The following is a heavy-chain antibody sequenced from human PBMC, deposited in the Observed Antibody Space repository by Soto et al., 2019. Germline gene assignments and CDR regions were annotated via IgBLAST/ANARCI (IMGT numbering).Heavy chain of an antibody. CDR2: IYYNGRT. J-gene: IGHJ4*02. CDR1: GGSISSYY. V-gene: IGHV4-59*12. Sequence: PSETLSLTCTVSGGSISSYYWSWIRQPPGKGLEWIGYIYYNGRTNYNPSLKSRVTISVDTSKNQFSLKLSSVTAEDTAVYYCARDLVSGSGSLDYWGQGTQVTVSS. CDR3: ARDLVSGSGSLDY. D-gene: IGHD3-10*01.